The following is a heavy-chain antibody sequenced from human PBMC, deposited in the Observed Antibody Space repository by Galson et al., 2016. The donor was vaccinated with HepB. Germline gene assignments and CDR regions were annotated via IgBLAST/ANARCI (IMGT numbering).Heavy chain of an antibody. D-gene: IGHD3-3*01. CDR1: GFTFSKFS. J-gene: IGHJ3*01. CDR3: ARGLYYNSFDL. CDR2: IGSSGSPI. Sequence: SLRLSCAASGFTFSKFSMDWVRQAPGKGLEWLSHIGSSGSPIYYSDSVKGRFTISRDNARDSVWLQMNSLRDDDTAVYYCARGLYYNSFDLWGQRTMVTVSS. V-gene: IGHV3-48*02.